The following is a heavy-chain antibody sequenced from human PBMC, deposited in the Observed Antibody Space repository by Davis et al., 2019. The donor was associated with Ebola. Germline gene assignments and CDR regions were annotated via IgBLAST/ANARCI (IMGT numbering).Heavy chain of an antibody. CDR1: GGSISSGGYY. J-gene: IGHJ4*02. CDR2: IYYSGGT. Sequence: SETLSLTCTVSGGSISSGGYYWSWIRQHPGKGLEWIGYIYYSGGTYYNPSLKSRITMSVDTSKNQFSLKLSSVTAADTAVYYCARDRSAVREWAYFDYWGQGTLVTVSS. CDR3: ARDRSAVREWAYFDY. D-gene: IGHD3-10*01. V-gene: IGHV4-31*03.